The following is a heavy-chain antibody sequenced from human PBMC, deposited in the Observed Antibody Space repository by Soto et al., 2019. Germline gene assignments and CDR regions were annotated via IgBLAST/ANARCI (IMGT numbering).Heavy chain of an antibody. CDR3: ARAGSIAARLWVGIDY. J-gene: IGHJ4*02. CDR2: IYYSGST. Sequence: SETLSLTCTVSGGSISSGGYYWSWIRQHPGKGLEWIGYIYYSGSTYNNPSLKSRVTISVDTSKNQFSLKLSFVTAADTAVYYCARAGSIAARLWVGIDYWGQGTLVTVSS. V-gene: IGHV4-31*03. CDR1: GGSISSGGYY. D-gene: IGHD6-6*01.